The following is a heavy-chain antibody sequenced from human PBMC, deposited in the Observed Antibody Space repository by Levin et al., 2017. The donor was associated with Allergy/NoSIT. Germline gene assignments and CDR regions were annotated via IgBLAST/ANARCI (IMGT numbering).Heavy chain of an antibody. CDR1: GFTFSDYS. V-gene: IGHV3-21*01. J-gene: IGHJ4*02. CDR3: ARGLGDSL. Sequence: GGSLRLSCAASGFTFSDYSMNWVRQAPGKGLEWVASITTGGTYKYYVDSLRGRFTISRDNAMNSLYLRMNSLRAEYTAVYYCARGLGDSLWGQGTLVTVSS. CDR2: ITTGGTYK. D-gene: IGHD3-16*01.